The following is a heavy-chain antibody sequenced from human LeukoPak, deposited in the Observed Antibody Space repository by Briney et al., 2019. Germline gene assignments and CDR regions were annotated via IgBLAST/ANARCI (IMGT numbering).Heavy chain of an antibody. D-gene: IGHD2-8*02. V-gene: IGHV1-46*01. CDR1: GYTFTNYY. CDR3: AREESGGYFDY. J-gene: IGHJ4*02. Sequence: ASVKVSCKASGYTFTNYYMHWVRQAPGQGLEWMGLINPTGTSTNYAQKFRGRVTMTRDTSTTTVYMELSSLRSENTAVYYCAREESGGYFDYWGQGTLVTVSS. CDR2: INPTGTST.